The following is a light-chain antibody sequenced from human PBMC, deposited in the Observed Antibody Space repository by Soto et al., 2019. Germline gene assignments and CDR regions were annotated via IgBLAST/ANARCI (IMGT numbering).Light chain of an antibody. Sequence: EIVLTQSPGTLSLSPGERATLSCRASQSVGINLAWYQQKPGQAPRLLIYSASTRVTGIPTRFSGSGSGTDFTLTISRLEPEDFAVYYCQQYTTSSWTFGQGTKVDIK. V-gene: IGKV3-20*01. CDR3: QQYTTSSWT. CDR2: SAS. CDR1: QSVGIN. J-gene: IGKJ1*01.